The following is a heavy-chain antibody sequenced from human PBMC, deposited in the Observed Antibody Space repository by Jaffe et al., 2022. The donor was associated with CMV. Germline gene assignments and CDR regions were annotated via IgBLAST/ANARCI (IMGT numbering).Heavy chain of an antibody. CDR3: ARRPHYYDSSGYLRFDAFDI. D-gene: IGHD3-22*01. J-gene: IGHJ3*02. V-gene: IGHV1-18*04. Sequence: QVQLVQSGAEVKKPGASVKVSCKASGYTFTSYGISWVRQAPGQGLEWMGWISAYNGNTNYAQKLQGRVTMTTDTSTSTAYMELRSLRSDDTAVYYCARRPHYYDSSGYLRFDAFDIWGQGTMVTVSS. CDR1: GYTFTSYG. CDR2: ISAYNGNT.